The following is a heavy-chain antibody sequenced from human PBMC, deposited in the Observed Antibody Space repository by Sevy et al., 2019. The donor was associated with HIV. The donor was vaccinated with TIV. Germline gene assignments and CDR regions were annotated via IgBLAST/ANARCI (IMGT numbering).Heavy chain of an antibody. V-gene: IGHV3-30*04. D-gene: IGHD5-12*01. Sequence: GGSLRLSCAATGFMFKFYSMHWVRQAPGKGLEWVAVTSSDGTTIHYTDSVRGRFTVSRDNIKNILYLQMNTLRSDDTAVYYCARDRKAAFSGYPGVVYFHFGMDVWGQGTTVTVSS. CDR2: TSSDGTTI. CDR3: ARDRKAAFSGYPGVVYFHFGMDV. J-gene: IGHJ6*02. CDR1: GFMFKFYS.